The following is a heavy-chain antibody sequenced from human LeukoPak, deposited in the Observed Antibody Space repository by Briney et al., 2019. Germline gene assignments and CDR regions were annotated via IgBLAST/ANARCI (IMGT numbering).Heavy chain of an antibody. CDR1: GHTFTSYD. CDR2: MNPNSANA. Sequence: ASVKVSCKASGHTFTSYDINWVRQATGQGLEWMGWMNPNSANADYAQKFQGRVTITRNTSISTAYMELSSLRFEDTAVYYCARRRVGTHFDYWGQGTLVTVSS. D-gene: IGHD1-14*01. J-gene: IGHJ4*02. V-gene: IGHV1-8*03. CDR3: ARRRVGTHFDY.